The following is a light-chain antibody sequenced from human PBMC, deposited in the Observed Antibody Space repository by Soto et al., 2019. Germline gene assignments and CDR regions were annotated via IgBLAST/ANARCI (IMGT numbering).Light chain of an antibody. CDR1: QVISSY. V-gene: IGKV1-9*01. Sequence: EIQLTQSASCLAASVGGRCRTTGLASQVISSYLAWYQQKPGKANKLLIYAASTLQSGVTSRFSGSGSGTEFTITISSLQPEDFATYYCQQLNSYPLTFGGGTKVEIK. J-gene: IGKJ4*01. CDR3: QQLNSYPLT. CDR2: AAS.